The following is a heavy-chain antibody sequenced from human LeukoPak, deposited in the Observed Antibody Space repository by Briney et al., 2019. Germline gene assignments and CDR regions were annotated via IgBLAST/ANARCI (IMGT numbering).Heavy chain of an antibody. V-gene: IGHV1-18*01. CDR3: ARARYRVPAATPGY. CDR2: ISAYNGNT. CDR1: GYTFTSYG. J-gene: IGHJ4*02. D-gene: IGHD2-2*01. Sequence: ASVKVSCKASGYTFTSYGISWVRQAPGQGLEWMGWISAYNGNTNYAQKLQGRVTMTTDTSTSTAYMELRSLRSDDTAVYYCARARYRVPAATPGYWGQGTLVTVSS.